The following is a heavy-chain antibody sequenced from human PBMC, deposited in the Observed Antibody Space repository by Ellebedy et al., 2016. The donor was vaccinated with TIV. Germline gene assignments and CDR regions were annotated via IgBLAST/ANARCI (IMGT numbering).Heavy chain of an antibody. CDR2: MYSSGNT. CDR3: ASTEYIGFWGY. D-gene: IGHD3-16*01. Sequence: MPSETLSLTCTVSGGSISSYYWSWIPQHPGKGLEWIGYMYSSGNTKYNPSLKSRATISIDTSKNHFSLKLSFVTAADTVVYYCASTEYIGFWGYWGQGTLVTVSS. V-gene: IGHV4-59*12. J-gene: IGHJ4*02. CDR1: GGSISSYY.